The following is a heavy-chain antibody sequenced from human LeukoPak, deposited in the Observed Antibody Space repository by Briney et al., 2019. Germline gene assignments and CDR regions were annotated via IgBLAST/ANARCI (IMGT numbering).Heavy chain of an antibody. J-gene: IGHJ4*02. CDR3: AKSGIYYDSSGYYIDY. Sequence: PGGSLRLSCAASGFTFSSYAMSWVRQAPGKGLEWVSAISGSGGSTYYADSVKGRFTISRDNSKNTLYLQMNSLRAEDTAVYYCAKSGIYYDSSGYYIDYWGQGTLVTVSS. CDR1: GFTFSSYA. D-gene: IGHD3-22*01. CDR2: ISGSGGST. V-gene: IGHV3-23*01.